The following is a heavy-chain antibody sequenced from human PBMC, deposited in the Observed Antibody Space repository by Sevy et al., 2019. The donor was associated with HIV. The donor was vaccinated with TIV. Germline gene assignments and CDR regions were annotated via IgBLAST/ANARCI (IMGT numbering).Heavy chain of an antibody. J-gene: IGHJ4*02. CDR3: VRGRDYGNFDY. D-gene: IGHD3-10*01. CDR1: GFNFSIYG. Sequence: GGSLRLSCAASGFNFSIYGMHGVRQAPGKGLEWVALIYFHGSIKYYVDSVKGRFTISRDNSKNTLYLQMNSLRVEDTAVYYCVRGRDYGNFDYWGQGTLVTVSS. V-gene: IGHV3-33*01. CDR2: IYFHGSIK.